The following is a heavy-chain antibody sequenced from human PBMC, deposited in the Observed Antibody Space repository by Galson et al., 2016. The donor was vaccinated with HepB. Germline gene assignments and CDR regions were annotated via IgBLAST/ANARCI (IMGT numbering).Heavy chain of an antibody. CDR2: IWYDGSNK. Sequence: SLRLSCAASGFTFSSYGMHWVRQAPGKGLEWVAVIWYDGSNKYYADSVEGRFTISRDNAKNSLYLQMNSLRAEDTAVYYCARDQSPTADYYYDAFDIWGQGTMVTVSS. J-gene: IGHJ3*02. CDR1: GFTFSSYG. V-gene: IGHV3-33*01. D-gene: IGHD3-22*01. CDR3: ARDQSPTADYYYDAFDI.